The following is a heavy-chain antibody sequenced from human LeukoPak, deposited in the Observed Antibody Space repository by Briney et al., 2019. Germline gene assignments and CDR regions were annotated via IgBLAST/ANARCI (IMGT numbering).Heavy chain of an antibody. Sequence: GGSLRLSCAASGFTFSSYEMNWVRQAPGKGLEWVSYISSSGSTIYHADSVKGRFTISRDNAKNSLYLQMNSLRAEDTVVYYCARDDSGWYRWFDPWGQGTLVTVSS. CDR1: GFTFSSYE. CDR2: ISSSGSTI. V-gene: IGHV3-48*03. D-gene: IGHD6-19*01. J-gene: IGHJ5*02. CDR3: ARDDSGWYRWFDP.